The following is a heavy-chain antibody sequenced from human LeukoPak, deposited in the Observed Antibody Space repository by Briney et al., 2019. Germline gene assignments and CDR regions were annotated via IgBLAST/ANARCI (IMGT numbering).Heavy chain of an antibody. Sequence: PSETLSLTCTVSGYSISSGYYWSWIRQPPGKGLEWIGYVYYSGGTNYNPSLKSRVTISVDTSKNQFSLKLTSVTAADTAVYYCARDTGVGAVDYWGQGTLVTVSS. V-gene: IGHV4-61*01. D-gene: IGHD1-26*01. CDR2: VYYSGGT. CDR3: ARDTGVGAVDY. J-gene: IGHJ4*02. CDR1: GYSISSGYY.